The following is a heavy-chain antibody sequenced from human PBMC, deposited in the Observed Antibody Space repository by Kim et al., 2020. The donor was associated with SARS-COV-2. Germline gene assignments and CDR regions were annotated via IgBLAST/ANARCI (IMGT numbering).Heavy chain of an antibody. CDR3: AREGAGVNYYDSSGYWYFSD. Sequence: SVKVSCKASGGTFSSYAISWVRQAPGQGLEWMGGIIPIFGTANYAQKFQGRVTITADESTSTAYMELSSLRSEDTAVYYCAREGAGVNYYDSSGYWYFSDWGQGTLVTVSS. CDR1: GGTFSSYA. D-gene: IGHD3-22*01. CDR2: IIPIFGTA. V-gene: IGHV1-69*13. J-gene: IGHJ4*02.